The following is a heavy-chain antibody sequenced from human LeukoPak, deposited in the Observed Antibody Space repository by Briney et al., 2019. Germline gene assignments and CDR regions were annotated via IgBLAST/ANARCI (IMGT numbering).Heavy chain of an antibody. CDR3: AARVNWGTTVSDY. V-gene: IGHV3-48*01. J-gene: IGHJ4*02. CDR2: ITSSSSII. CDR1: GFTFSSYA. D-gene: IGHD4-11*01. Sequence: GGSLRLSCAASGFTFSSYAMNWVRQAPGKGLEWVSYITSSSSIIYYADSVKGRFTISRDNAKNSLYLLMNSLRAEDTAVYYCAARVNWGTTVSDYWGQGTLVTVSS.